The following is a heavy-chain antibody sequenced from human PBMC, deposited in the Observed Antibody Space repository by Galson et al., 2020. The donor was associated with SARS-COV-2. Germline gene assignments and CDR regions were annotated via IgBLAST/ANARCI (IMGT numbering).Heavy chain of an antibody. CDR2: ISYDGSNK. V-gene: IGHV3-30-3*01. CDR3: ARPYSGSYSTHFDS. Sequence: TGGSLRLSCAASGFTFSSYAMHWVRQAPGKGLEWVAVISYDGSNKYYADSVKGRFTISRDNSKNTLYLQMNSLRAEDTAVYYCARPYSGSYSTHFDSWGQGTLVTVSS. CDR1: GFTFSSYA. J-gene: IGHJ4*02. D-gene: IGHD1-26*01.